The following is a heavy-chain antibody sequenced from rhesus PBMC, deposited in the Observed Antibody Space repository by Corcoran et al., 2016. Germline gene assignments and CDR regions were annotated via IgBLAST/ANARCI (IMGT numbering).Heavy chain of an antibody. D-gene: IGHD5-24*01. CDR3: TTRGGTAGTVVDY. CDR2: VDPEDGEA. V-gene: IGHV1-111*02. J-gene: IGHJ4*01. Sequence: VQLGQSGAEVKKPGSPVKISCKASGYTFTDYYLHWGGTAPGKGLEWVGRVDPEDGEADFAQKFQDRVTISADTSTDTAYMELSSLRSEDTAMYYCTTRGGTAGTVVDYWGQGVLVTVSS. CDR1: GYTFTDYY.